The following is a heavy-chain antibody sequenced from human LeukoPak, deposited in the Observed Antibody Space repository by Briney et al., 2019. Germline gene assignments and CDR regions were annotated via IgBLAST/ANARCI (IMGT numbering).Heavy chain of an antibody. CDR1: GFTFSRFT. CDR3: ARGEDGYNLIGHY. D-gene: IGHD5-24*01. CDR2: ISSSSSYI. Sequence: GGSLRLSCAASGFTFSRFTMNWGRQAPGKGLEGVSSISSSSSYIYYADLVKGRFTISRDNAKKALYLQMDSLRAEDTAVYYCARGEDGYNLIGHYWGQGTLVTVSS. V-gene: IGHV3-21*01. J-gene: IGHJ4*02.